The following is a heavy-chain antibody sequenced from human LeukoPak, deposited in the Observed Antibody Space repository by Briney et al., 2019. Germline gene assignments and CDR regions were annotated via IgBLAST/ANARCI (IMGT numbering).Heavy chain of an antibody. CDR2: IFTSGST. Sequence: PSETLSLTCTVSGGSISTFYWGWIRQPAGKGLEWIGRIFTSGSTNYNPSLKSRVTMSLDTSKNQFSLKLTSVTAADTAVYYCARVRGATVTTGDYYYYYMDVWGKGTTVTISS. CDR1: GGSISTFY. J-gene: IGHJ6*03. CDR3: ARVRGATVTTGDYYYYYMDV. V-gene: IGHV4-4*07. D-gene: IGHD4-17*01.